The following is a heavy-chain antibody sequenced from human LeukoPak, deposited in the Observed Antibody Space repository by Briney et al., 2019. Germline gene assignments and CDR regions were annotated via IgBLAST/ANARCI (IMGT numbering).Heavy chain of an antibody. V-gene: IGHV3-53*01. D-gene: IGHD3-9*01. Sequence: GGSLRLSCAASGFTFSIYAMNWVRLAPGKGLEWVAVIYSDGRTYYTDSVKGRFTISRDNSKNTLYLQMNSLRAEDTAVYYCARDTRKIDWTLGTFDVWGQGTMVTVSS. CDR1: GFTFSIYA. CDR3: ARDTRKIDWTLGTFDV. CDR2: IYSDGRT. J-gene: IGHJ3*01.